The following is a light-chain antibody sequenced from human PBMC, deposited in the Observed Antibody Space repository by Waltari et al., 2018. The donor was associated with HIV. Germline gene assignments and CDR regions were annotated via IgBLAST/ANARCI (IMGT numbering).Light chain of an antibody. CDR3: QQYKSPHT. Sequence: DIQMTQSLSTLSASVGNRVTITCRASQSISTWLAWYQQKPGKAPKLLIYKASSLESGVPSRFSGSGSGTEFTLTISSLQPDDFATYHCQQYKSPHTFGQGTKLEIK. J-gene: IGKJ2*01. CDR2: KAS. V-gene: IGKV1-5*03. CDR1: QSISTW.